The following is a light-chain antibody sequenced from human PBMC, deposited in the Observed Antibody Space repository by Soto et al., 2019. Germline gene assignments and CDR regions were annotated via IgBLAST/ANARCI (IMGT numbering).Light chain of an antibody. CDR1: QSVGSY. Sequence: EIVLTQSPATLSLSPGERATLSCRASQSVGSYLAWYQQKPGQATRLLVYDASNRATGIPARFSGSGSGTDFTITISSLEPDDFGVYYCQQRTSWLPLTFGGGTKVEIK. V-gene: IGKV3-11*01. CDR2: DAS. CDR3: QQRTSWLPLT. J-gene: IGKJ4*01.